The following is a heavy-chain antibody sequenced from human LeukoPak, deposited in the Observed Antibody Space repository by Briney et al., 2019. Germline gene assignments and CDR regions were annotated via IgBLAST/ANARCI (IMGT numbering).Heavy chain of an antibody. CDR2: IGSSSGTI. Sequence: GGSLRLSCAASGFTFSSHSMNWARQAPGKGLVWVSYIGSSSGTIYYADSVKGRFTISRDNAKNSLYLQMNSLRAEDTAVYYCAELGITMIGGVWGKGTTVTISS. CDR3: AELGITMIGGV. V-gene: IGHV3-48*04. D-gene: IGHD3-10*02. CDR1: GFTFSSHS. J-gene: IGHJ6*04.